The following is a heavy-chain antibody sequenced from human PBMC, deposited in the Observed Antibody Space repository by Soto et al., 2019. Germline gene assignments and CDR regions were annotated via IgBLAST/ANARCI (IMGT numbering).Heavy chain of an antibody. Sequence: EVQLLESGVGLVQPGGSLRLSCAASGFTFSSHAMSWVRQAPGKGLEWVSAISGSGGSTYYAKSVKGRFTISRDNYKHTLYLQMNILRAEDTAVYYCAKKGCSGGSCYSGRFDYWGQGTLFTVAS. CDR1: GFTFSSHA. V-gene: IGHV3-23*01. CDR3: AKKGCSGGSCYSGRFDY. CDR2: ISGSGGST. D-gene: IGHD2-15*01. J-gene: IGHJ4*02.